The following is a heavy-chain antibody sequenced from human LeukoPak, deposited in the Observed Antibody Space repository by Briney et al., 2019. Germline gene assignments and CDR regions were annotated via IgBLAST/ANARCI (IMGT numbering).Heavy chain of an antibody. V-gene: IGHV3-15*01. J-gene: IGHJ4*02. Sequence: GGSLRLSCAASGFTFSSYAMSWVRQAPGKGLEWVGRIRSKADGGTPEYAAPVMGRFSMSRDDSKNTVYLQMSSLKTEDTAVYYCTTELAGYRSSWYQWDYFDYWGQGTLVTVSS. CDR2: IRSKADGGTP. CDR3: TTELAGYRSSWYQWDYFDY. CDR1: GFTFSSYA. D-gene: IGHD6-13*01.